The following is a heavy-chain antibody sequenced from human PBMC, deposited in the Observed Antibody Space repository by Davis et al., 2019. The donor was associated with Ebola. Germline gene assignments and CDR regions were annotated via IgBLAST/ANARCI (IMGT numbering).Heavy chain of an antibody. CDR2: IYPGDSDT. Sequence: GESLKISCKGSGYTFTTYWIGCVRQMPGKGLEWMGLIYPGDSDTRYSPSFQGQVTLSPAKSISTAYLQWSSLKASDTAMYYCARRGGWSGAFLDYWGQGTLVTVSS. D-gene: IGHD3-3*02. CDR1: GYTFTTYW. V-gene: IGHV5-51*01. CDR3: ARRGGWSGAFLDY. J-gene: IGHJ4*02.